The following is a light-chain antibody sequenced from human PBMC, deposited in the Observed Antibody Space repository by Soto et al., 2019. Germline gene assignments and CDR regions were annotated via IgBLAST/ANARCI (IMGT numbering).Light chain of an antibody. V-gene: IGKV1-39*01. Sequence: DIQMTQSPSSLSASVGDRVTIPCRASESISRNLNWYQQKAGKAPKLLIYAASSLQSGVPSRFSGSGSGTDFTLTISSLQPEDFATYYCQQSYTMPFTVGPGTKVDI. J-gene: IGKJ3*01. CDR3: QQSYTMPFT. CDR1: ESISRN. CDR2: AAS.